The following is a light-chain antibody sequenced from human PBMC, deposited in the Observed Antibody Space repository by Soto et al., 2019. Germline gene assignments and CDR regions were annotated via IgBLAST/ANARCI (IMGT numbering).Light chain of an antibody. V-gene: IGKV3-11*01. Sequence: EVELTQSPATLSLSPGETATLSCRASQSVDKFLAWYQQRPGQPPRLLIFDSSNGATGVPVRFSGSGSGTVFTLTIGSLEPEDSAVYYCQQRKHWPPITFGQGTRLEIK. CDR2: DSS. CDR1: QSVDKF. CDR3: QQRKHWPPIT. J-gene: IGKJ5*01.